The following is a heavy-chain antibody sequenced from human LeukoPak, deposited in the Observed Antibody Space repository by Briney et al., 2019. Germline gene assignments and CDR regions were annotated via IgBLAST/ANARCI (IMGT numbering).Heavy chain of an antibody. Sequence: GGSLRLSCAASGFTFSSYAMSWVRQAPGKGLEWVSAISGSGGSTYYADSVKGRFTISRDNSKNTLYLQMNSLRAEDTAVYYCARPLRFNNNMDVWGQGTTVTVSS. V-gene: IGHV3-23*01. CDR3: ARPLRFNNNMDV. CDR1: GFTFSSYA. D-gene: IGHD3-3*01. CDR2: ISGSGGST. J-gene: IGHJ6*02.